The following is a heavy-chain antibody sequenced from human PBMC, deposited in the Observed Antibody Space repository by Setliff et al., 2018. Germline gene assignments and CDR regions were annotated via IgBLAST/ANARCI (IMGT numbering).Heavy chain of an antibody. J-gene: IGHJ4*02. CDR3: ARDRDSSGYPYYFDY. D-gene: IGHD3-22*01. V-gene: IGHV1-2*06. CDR2: INPNSGGT. CDR1: GYTFTGYY. Sequence: ASVKVSCKASGYTFTGYYMHWVRQAPGQGLEWMGRINPNSGGTNYAQKFQGRVTMTRDTSISTAYMELSRLRSDDTAVYYCARDRDSSGYPYYFDYWGQGTLVTVSS.